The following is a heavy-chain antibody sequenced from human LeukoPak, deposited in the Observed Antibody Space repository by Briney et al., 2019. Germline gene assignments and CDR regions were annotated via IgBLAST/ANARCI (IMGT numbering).Heavy chain of an antibody. Sequence: GGSLRLSCAASGFTFSSYSMNWVRQAPGKGLEWVSSISSSSSYIYYADSVKGRFTISRDNAQNSLYLQMNSLRAEDTAVYYCASGGPGGSYGFDYWGQGTLVTVSS. CDR2: ISSSSSYI. D-gene: IGHD1-26*01. V-gene: IGHV3-21*01. CDR3: ASGGPGGSYGFDY. J-gene: IGHJ4*02. CDR1: GFTFSSYS.